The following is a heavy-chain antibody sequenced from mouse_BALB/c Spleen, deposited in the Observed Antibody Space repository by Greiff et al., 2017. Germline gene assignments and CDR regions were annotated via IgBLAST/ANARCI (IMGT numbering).Heavy chain of an antibody. CDR2: IYPGDGDT. Sequence: QVQLKESGAELARPGASVKLSCKASGYTFTSYWMQWVKQRPGQGLEWIGAIYPGDGDTRYTQKFKGKATLTADKSSSTAYMQLSSLASEDSAVYYCATVYDGYYYFDYWGQGTTLTVSS. J-gene: IGHJ2*01. CDR1: GYTFTSYW. CDR3: ATVYDGYYYFDY. V-gene: IGHV1-87*01. D-gene: IGHD2-3*01.